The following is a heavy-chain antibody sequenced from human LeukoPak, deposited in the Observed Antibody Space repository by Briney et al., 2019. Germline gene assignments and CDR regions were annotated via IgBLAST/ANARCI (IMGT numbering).Heavy chain of an antibody. J-gene: IGHJ4*02. Sequence: PGGSLRLSCAASGFTFSDAWMSWVRQAPGKGLEWVGRIKSKTDGGTTVFAAPVKGRFTISRDDSKNTLYLQMNSLQTEDTAVYYCTTELTWEPQPSDYWGQGTLVTVSS. CDR2: IKSKTDGGTT. CDR1: GFTFSDAW. V-gene: IGHV3-15*01. CDR3: TTELTWEPQPSDY. D-gene: IGHD1-26*01.